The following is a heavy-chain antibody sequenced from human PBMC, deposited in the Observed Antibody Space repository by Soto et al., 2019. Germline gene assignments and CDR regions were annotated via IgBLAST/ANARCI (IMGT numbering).Heavy chain of an antibody. D-gene: IGHD3-10*01. CDR3: ARLVYDTRLNYMYFDF. CDR2: IFHDGTA. J-gene: IGHJ4*02. CDR1: GVSLTSGNW. V-gene: IGHV4-4*01. Sequence: VSGVSLTSGNWWTWVRQSPQRGLEYIGEIFHDGTANYYPSFERRVAMSVDTSRNQFSLKLTSVTAADTAVYFCARLVYDTRLNYMYFDFWGPGTLVTVSS.